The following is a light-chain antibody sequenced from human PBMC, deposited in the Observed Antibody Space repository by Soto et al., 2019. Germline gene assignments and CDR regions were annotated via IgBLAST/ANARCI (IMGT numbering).Light chain of an antibody. J-gene: IGKJ1*01. CDR3: QQANSFPWT. V-gene: IGKV1-12*01. CDR2: AAS. Sequence: DIQMTQSPSSVSASVGDRVTITCRASQDISSGLAWYQQKPGRAPKLLIYAASSLQSGVPSRFSGSGSGTDFTLTISSLQPEDFATYYCQQANSFPWTCGQGTKVEI. CDR1: QDISSG.